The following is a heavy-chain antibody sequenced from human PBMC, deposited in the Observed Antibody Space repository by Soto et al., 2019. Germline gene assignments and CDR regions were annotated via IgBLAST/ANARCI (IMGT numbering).Heavy chain of an antibody. CDR2: ISGSGFKK. CDR1: GYIFANFG. Sequence: GGSLRLSCAACGYIFANFGMSGVRQAPGKGLEWISSISGSGFKKYYADSVKGRFTISRDNSKSTVYLELNNLSAEDTAVYHCAKNQGVELVPLATVDWFDPWGQGSVVTVSS. J-gene: IGHJ5*02. CDR3: AKNQGVELVPLATVDWFDP. V-gene: IGHV3-23*01. D-gene: IGHD1-26*01.